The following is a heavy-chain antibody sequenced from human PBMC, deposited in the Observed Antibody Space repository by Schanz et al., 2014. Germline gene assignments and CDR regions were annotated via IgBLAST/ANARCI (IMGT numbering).Heavy chain of an antibody. D-gene: IGHD2-8*01. J-gene: IGHJ4*02. V-gene: IGHV1-69*01. CDR1: GGTFSSSA. CDR3: GRGNILLEVFASCDY. Sequence: SCKASGGTFSSSAISWLLQPPGQGLEWIGGIIPMFGTTNHAQKFQGKVTITAEESTKTAYMELSRLRSEDTDVYYWGRGNILLEVFASCDYGGQGTLVTVAA. CDR2: IIPMFGTT.